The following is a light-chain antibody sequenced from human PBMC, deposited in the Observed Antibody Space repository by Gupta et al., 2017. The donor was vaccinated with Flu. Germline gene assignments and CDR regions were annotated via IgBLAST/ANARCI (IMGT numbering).Light chain of an antibody. CDR1: ALPKKD. CDR3: SSSDISGHQWV. CDR2: EDT. V-gene: IGLV3-10*01. Sequence: SYELTQPPSVSVSPGQTARITCSGDALPKKDAYWYQQKPGQAPVVVIYEDTKRPSGIPERFSGSSSGTMATLTISGAQVEDEGDFYCSSSDISGHQWVFGVGTKLTVI. J-gene: IGLJ3*02.